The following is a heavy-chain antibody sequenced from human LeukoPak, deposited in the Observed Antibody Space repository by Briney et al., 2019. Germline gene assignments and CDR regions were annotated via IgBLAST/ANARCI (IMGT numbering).Heavy chain of an antibody. Sequence: SETLSLTCAVSGGSISSGGYSWSWLRQPPGQGLEWIGYIYHSGSTYYNPSLKSLVTISVDRSKNQFSLKLSSVTAADTAVYYCARGAGFYDILTGYYRFDWFDPWGQGTLVTVSS. CDR1: GGSISSGGYS. D-gene: IGHD3-9*01. CDR2: IYHSGST. CDR3: ARGAGFYDILTGYYRFDWFDP. V-gene: IGHV4-30-2*01. J-gene: IGHJ5*02.